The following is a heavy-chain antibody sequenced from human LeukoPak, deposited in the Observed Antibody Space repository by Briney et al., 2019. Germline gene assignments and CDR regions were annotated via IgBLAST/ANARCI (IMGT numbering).Heavy chain of an antibody. CDR2: IIPIFGTA. CDR1: GGTFSSYA. D-gene: IGHD1-26*01. J-gene: IGHJ6*03. CDR3: ARDYAATYYYYMDV. Sequence: SVKVSCKASGGTFSSYAISWVRQAPGQGLEWMGGIIPIFGTANYAQKFQGRVTITADESTSTAYMELSSLRSEDTAVYYCARDYAATYYYYMDVWAKGPRSPSP. V-gene: IGHV1-69*13.